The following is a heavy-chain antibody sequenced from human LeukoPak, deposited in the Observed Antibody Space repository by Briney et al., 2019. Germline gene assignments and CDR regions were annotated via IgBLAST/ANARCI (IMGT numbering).Heavy chain of an antibody. CDR2: IYYSGST. CDR3: AGSSTGGYYYMDV. J-gene: IGHJ6*03. V-gene: IGHV4-59*01. D-gene: IGHD2-2*01. Sequence: PSETLSLTCTVSGGSISSYYWSWIRQPPGKGLEWIGYIYYSGSTNYNPSLKSRVTISVDTSKNQCSLKLSSVTAADTAVYYCAGSSTGGYYYMDVWGKGTTVTVSS. CDR1: GGSISSYY.